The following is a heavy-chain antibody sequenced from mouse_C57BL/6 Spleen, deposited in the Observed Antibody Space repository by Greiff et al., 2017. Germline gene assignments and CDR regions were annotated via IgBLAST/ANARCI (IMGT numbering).Heavy chain of an antibody. J-gene: IGHJ1*03. D-gene: IGHD2-5*01. Sequence: QVQLKQPGAELVKPGASVKLSCKASGYTFTSYWMHWVKQRPGRGLEWIGRIDPNSGGTKYNEKSKGKATLTVDKPSSTAYVQLSSLTSEDSAVYYCARTAYDSNYVRGWYFDVWGTGTTVTVSS. V-gene: IGHV1-72*01. CDR2: IDPNSGGT. CDR1: GYTFTSYW. CDR3: ARTAYDSNYVRGWYFDV.